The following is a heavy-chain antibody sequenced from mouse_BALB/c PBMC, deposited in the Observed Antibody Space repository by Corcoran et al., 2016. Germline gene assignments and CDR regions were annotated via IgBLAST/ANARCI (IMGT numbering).Heavy chain of an antibody. D-gene: IGHD3-3*01. Sequence: QIQLQQSGPELVKPGASVKISYKASGYTFTDYYINWVKQKPGQGLEWIAWIYPGSGNTKYNEKFKGKATLTVDTSSSTAYMQLSSLTSEDTAVYFCARGLGHYAMDYWGQGTLVTVSS. CDR2: IYPGSGNT. V-gene: IGHV1-84*02. CDR1: GYTFTDYY. J-gene: IGHJ4*01. CDR3: ARGLGHYAMDY.